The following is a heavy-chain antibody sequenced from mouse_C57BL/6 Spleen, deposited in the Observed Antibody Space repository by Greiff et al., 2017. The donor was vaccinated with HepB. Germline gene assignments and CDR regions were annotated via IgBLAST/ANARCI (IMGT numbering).Heavy chain of an antibody. CDR2: IDPSDSYT. CDR1: GYTFTSYW. V-gene: IGHV1-50*01. Sequence: VQLQQPGAELVKPGASVKLSCKASGYTFTSYWMQWVKQRPGQGLEWIGEIDPSDSYTNYNQKFKGKATLTVDTSSSTAYMQLSSLTSEDSAVYYCARSGGYGRFDYWGQGTTLTVSS. CDR3: ARSGGYGRFDY. D-gene: IGHD2-10*02. J-gene: IGHJ2*01.